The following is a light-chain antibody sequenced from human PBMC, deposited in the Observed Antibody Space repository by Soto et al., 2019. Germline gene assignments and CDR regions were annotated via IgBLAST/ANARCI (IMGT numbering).Light chain of an antibody. J-gene: IGLJ1*01. CDR3: NSYTSSSTYV. V-gene: IGLV2-14*01. Sequence: QSALTQPASVSGSPGQSITISCTGTTSDVGYSNYVSWYQHHPGKAPKLMIYEVSNRPSGISDRFSGSKSGNTASLTISGLQAEDEADYYCNSYTSSSTYVFGTGTKVTVL. CDR2: EVS. CDR1: TSDVGYSNY.